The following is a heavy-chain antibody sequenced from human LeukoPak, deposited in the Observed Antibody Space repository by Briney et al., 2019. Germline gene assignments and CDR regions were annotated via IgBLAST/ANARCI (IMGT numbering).Heavy chain of an antibody. CDR1: GGSISTSNYY. V-gene: IGHV4-39*07. J-gene: IGHJ4*02. D-gene: IGHD3-3*01. CDR3: ARRGSGYSH. Sequence: PSETLSLTCTVSGGSISTSNYYWGWIRQPPGKGLEWIGEINHSGSTNYNPSLKSRVTISLDTSKNQFSLKLTSVTAADTAVYYCARRGSGYSHWGQGTLVTVSS. CDR2: INHSGST.